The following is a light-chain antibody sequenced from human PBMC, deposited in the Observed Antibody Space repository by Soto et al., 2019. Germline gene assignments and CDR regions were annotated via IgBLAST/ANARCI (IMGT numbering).Light chain of an antibody. CDR1: QSINNW. CDR3: QQYDSYPFT. V-gene: IGKV1-5*03. J-gene: IGKJ4*01. Sequence: DIQMTQSPSTLSASVGDRVTITCRASQSINNWLAWYQQKPGKAPKLLISKASNLKSGVPSRFSGTGSGTXXXXXIXXXXXDDFASYYCQQYDSYPFTFGGGTKVEI. CDR2: KAS.